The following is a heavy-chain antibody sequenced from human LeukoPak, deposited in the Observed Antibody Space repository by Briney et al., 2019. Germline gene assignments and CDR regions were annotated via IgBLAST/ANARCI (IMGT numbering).Heavy chain of an antibody. Sequence: GGSLRLSCAVSGFTFRNYGMHWVRQAPGKGLEWVAIISYDGSNKYYADSVKGRFTISRDNSKNTLELQMNSLRAEDTAVYYCATSGYNKGQGPLGYWGQGTLVTVPS. V-gene: IGHV3-30*03. CDR3: ATSGYNKGQGPLGY. CDR1: GFTFRNYG. CDR2: ISYDGSNK. D-gene: IGHD5-18*01. J-gene: IGHJ4*02.